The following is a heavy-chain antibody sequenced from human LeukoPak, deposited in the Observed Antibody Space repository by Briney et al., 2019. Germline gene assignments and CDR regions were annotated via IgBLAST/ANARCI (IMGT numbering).Heavy chain of an antibody. CDR2: INHSGST. CDR1: GFTFNAFG. CDR3: ARVAAAGIRKYYYGMDV. J-gene: IGHJ6*02. Sequence: PGGSLRLSCAASGFTFNAFGMNWIRQPPGKGLEWIGEINHSGSTNYNPSLKSRVTISVDTSKNQFSLKLSSVTAADTAVYYCARVAAAGIRKYYYGMDVWGQGTTVTVSS. V-gene: IGHV4-34*01. D-gene: IGHD6-13*01.